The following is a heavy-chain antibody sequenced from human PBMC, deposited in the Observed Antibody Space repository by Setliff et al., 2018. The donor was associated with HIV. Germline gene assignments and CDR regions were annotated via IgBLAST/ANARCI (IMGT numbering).Heavy chain of an antibody. V-gene: IGHV4-59*01. CDR3: ARESEGYYDSSGYYYGAFDI. Sequence: PSETLSLTCTVSGGSISSYYWSWIRQPPGKGLEWIGYIYYSGSTNYNPSLKSRVTISVDTSKNQFSLKLSSVTAADTAVYYCARESEGYYDSSGYYYGAFDIWGQGTMVTVSS. CDR2: IYYSGST. D-gene: IGHD3-22*01. CDR1: GGSISSYY. J-gene: IGHJ3*02.